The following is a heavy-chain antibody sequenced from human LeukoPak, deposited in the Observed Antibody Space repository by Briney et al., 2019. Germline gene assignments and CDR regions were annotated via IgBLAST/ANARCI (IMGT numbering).Heavy chain of an antibody. CDR3: ASPVVPAAIEY. D-gene: IGHD2-2*01. J-gene: IGHJ4*02. V-gene: IGHV1-69*01. CDR2: IIPIFGTA. Sequence: MGRIIPIFGTANYAQKFQGRVTITADESTSTAYMELSSLRSEDTAVYYCASPVVPAAIEYWGQGTLVTVSS.